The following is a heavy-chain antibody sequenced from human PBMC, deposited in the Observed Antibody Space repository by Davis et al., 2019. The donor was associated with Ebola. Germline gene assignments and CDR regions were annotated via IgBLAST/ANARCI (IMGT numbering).Heavy chain of an antibody. D-gene: IGHD6-19*01. CDR1: GYTFTSYA. Sequence: ASVKVSCKASGYTFTSYAMNWVRQAPGQGLEWMGWINPHNGNTNYAQNVQGRVIMTTDTATTTAYMEVGGLRSDDTAVYYCAKDHFGSGIVDYFDYWGQGTLVTVSS. CDR3: AKDHFGSGIVDYFDY. CDR2: INPHNGNT. J-gene: IGHJ4*02. V-gene: IGHV1-18*01.